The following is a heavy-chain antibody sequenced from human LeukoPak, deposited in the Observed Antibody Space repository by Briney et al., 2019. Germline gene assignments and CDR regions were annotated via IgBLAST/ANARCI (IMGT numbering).Heavy chain of an antibody. CDR2: ISTDGYTT. CDR1: GNYW. J-gene: IGHJ4*02. D-gene: IGHD2-15*01. Sequence: GGSLRLSCAASGNYWMHWVRQAPGKGLVWVSRISTDGYTTDYADFVQGRFTASRDNTKNTWSLEMNSLRAEDTAVYYCVVGGSPGYWGQGTLVTVSS. V-gene: IGHV3-74*01. CDR3: VVGGSPGY.